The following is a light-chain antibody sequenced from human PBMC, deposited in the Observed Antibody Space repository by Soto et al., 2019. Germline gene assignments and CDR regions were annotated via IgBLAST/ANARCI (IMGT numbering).Light chain of an antibody. CDR3: SSYAGSNNFVV. CDR2: ADT. V-gene: IGLV1-40*01. CDR1: NSNIGAGYP. J-gene: IGLJ2*01. Sequence: QSVLTQPPSVTGAPGQRVTISCTGSNSNIGAGYPVHWYQQFPGAAPKLLIYADTHRPSGVPDRFSGSKSGTSASLAITGLQAEDEADYYCSSYAGSNNFVVFGGGTKLTVL.